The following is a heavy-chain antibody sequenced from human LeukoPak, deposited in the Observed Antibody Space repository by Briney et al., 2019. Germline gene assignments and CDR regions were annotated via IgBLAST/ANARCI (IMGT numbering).Heavy chain of an antibody. Sequence: GGSLRLSCAASGVTFSSHAMSWVRQAPGKGLEWVSGISGSGGSTNYADSVKGRFTISRDNSKNALYLQMNSLRAEDTAVYYCAKGYCVNDKCSNYDYWGQGTLVTVSS. J-gene: IGHJ4*02. CDR1: GVTFSSHA. CDR3: AKGYCVNDKCSNYDY. D-gene: IGHD2-8*01. V-gene: IGHV3-23*01. CDR2: ISGSGGST.